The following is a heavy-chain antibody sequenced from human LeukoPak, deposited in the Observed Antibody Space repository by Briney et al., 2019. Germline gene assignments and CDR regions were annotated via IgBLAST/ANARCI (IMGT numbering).Heavy chain of an antibody. D-gene: IGHD2-2*01. CDR3: ARDRRIVVVPAAFDY. J-gene: IGHJ4*02. V-gene: IGHV3-72*01. CDR2: IRNKANSYTT. CDR1: GFTFSDHY. Sequence: GGSLGLSCAASGFTFSDHYMDWVRQAAGKGLGWVGRIRNKANSYTTEYAASVKGRFTISRDDSKNSLYLQMNSLKTEDTAVYYCARDRRIVVVPAAFDYWGQGTLVTVSS.